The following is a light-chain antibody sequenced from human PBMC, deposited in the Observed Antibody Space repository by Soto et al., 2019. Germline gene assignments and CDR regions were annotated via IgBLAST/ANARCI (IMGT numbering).Light chain of an antibody. CDR3: QSYDSSLSGPVV. Sequence: QSVLTQPPSVSGAPVQRVTISCTGSSSNIGAGYDVHWYQQLPGTAPKLLIYGNSNRPSGVPDRFSGSKSGTSASLAITGLQDEDEADYYCQSYDSSLSGPVVFGGGTKLTVL. CDR1: SSNIGAGYD. V-gene: IGLV1-40*01. CDR2: GNS. J-gene: IGLJ2*01.